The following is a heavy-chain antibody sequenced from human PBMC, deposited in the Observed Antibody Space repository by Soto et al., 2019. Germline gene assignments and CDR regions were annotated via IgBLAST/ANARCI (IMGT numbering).Heavy chain of an antibody. CDR3: ARGEVTTDWYFDL. CDR1: GFSFSSFG. V-gene: IGHV3-33*01. D-gene: IGHD4-17*01. J-gene: IGHJ2*01. Sequence: QVQLVESGGGVVQPGRSLRLSCAASGFSFSSFGMHWVRQAPGKGLEWVAVIWYDGSNKNYADSVKGRFTISRDNSKNTLYLQMNSLRAEDTAVYYCARGEVTTDWYFDLWGRGTLVTVSS. CDR2: IWYDGSNK.